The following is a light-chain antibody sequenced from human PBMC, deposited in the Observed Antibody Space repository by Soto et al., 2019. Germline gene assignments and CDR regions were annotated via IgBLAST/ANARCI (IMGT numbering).Light chain of an antibody. CDR3: QQYGSSPRT. J-gene: IGKJ1*01. Sequence: EIVLTQSPGTRSWAAGERATLSCRASQSVSSSYLAWYQQKPGQAPRLLIYGTSSRATGVPDRFSGSGSGTDFTLTISSLEPEDFAVYYCQQYGSSPRTFGQGTQVDIK. V-gene: IGKV3-20*01. CDR1: QSVSSSY. CDR2: GTS.